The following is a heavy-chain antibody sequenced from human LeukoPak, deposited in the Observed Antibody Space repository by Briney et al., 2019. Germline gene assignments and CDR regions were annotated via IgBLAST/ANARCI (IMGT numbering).Heavy chain of an antibody. CDR2: ISGSGGST. V-gene: IGHV3-23*01. Sequence: GGSLRLSCAASGFTFSSYAMSWVRQAPGKGLEWVSAISGSGGSTYYADSVKGRFTISRDNSKNTLYLQMNSRRAEDTAVYYCAKAGKLRYFDWSNKPHYGMDVWSQGTTVTVSS. CDR3: AKAGKLRYFDWSNKPHYGMDV. J-gene: IGHJ6*02. D-gene: IGHD3-9*01. CDR1: GFTFSSYA.